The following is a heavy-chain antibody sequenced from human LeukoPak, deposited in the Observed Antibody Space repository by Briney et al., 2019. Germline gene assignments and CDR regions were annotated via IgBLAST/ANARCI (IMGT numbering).Heavy chain of an antibody. CDR2: ISGSGDNT. CDR3: AKHNWGYLAGSGY. V-gene: IGHV3-23*01. D-gene: IGHD7-27*01. Sequence: GSLRLSCAASGFTFSSYAMSWVRQAPGKGLEWVSGISGSGDNTYYADSVKGRFTISRDNSKNTLYLQMNSLRAEDTAVYYCAKHNWGYLAGSGYWGQGTLVTVSS. CDR1: GFTFSSYA. J-gene: IGHJ4*02.